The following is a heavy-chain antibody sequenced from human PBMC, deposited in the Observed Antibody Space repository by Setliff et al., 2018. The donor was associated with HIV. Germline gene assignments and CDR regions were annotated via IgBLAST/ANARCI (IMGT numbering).Heavy chain of an antibody. V-gene: IGHV4-61*09. D-gene: IGHD3-16*01. CDR3: AKRTFGSGRLDP. CDR2: IHTTGST. Sequence: PSETLSLTCSVSGDSISSGSYYWSWIRLPAGKGLEWIGQIHTTGSTNYNPSLKSRVTISMDTSKNQFSLNLSSVTATDTAVYYCAKRTFGSGRLDPWSQGTLVTVSS. CDR1: GDSISSGSYY. J-gene: IGHJ5*02.